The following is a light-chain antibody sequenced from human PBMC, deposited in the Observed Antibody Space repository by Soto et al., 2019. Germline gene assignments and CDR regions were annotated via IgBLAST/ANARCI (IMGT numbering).Light chain of an antibody. CDR2: EVS. CDR3: TSYTIYSTVV. V-gene: IGLV2-14*01. J-gene: IGLJ2*01. CDR1: SSDVGGYNY. Sequence: QSALTQPASVSGSPGQSITISCTGTSSDVGGYNYVSWYHQYPGTAPKLIIYEVSNRPSGVSNRFSGSKSGNTASLTISGLQAEDEADYYCTSYTIYSTVVFGGGTKLTV.